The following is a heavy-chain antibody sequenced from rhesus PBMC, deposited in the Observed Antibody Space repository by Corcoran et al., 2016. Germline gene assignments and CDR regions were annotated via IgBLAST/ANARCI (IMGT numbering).Heavy chain of an antibody. CDR1: GYRFTSYW. CDR2: IDPSDSDT. V-gene: IGHV5-2*01. J-gene: IGHJ6*01. Sequence: EVQLVQSGAEVKRPGESLKISCKTSGYRFTSYWISWVSQMPGKGLEWMGAIDPSDSDTRYSPSFQGQVTISADKSISTADLQWSSLKASDSATYYCAKPIRGYYYGLDSWGQGVVVTVSS. D-gene: IGHD3-9*01. CDR3: AKPIRGYYYGLDS.